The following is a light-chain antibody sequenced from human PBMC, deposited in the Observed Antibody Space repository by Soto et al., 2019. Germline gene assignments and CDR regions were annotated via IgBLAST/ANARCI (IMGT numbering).Light chain of an antibody. Sequence: QSALTQPASVSGSPGQSITISCTGTSSDVGGYNYVSWYQQHPGKAPKLMIYEVSNRPSGVSNRFSGSKSGNTASLPISGLQAEDEADYYCSSYTSSRSPYVFGTGTKLTVL. CDR1: SSDVGGYNY. J-gene: IGLJ1*01. CDR3: SSYTSSRSPYV. CDR2: EVS. V-gene: IGLV2-14*01.